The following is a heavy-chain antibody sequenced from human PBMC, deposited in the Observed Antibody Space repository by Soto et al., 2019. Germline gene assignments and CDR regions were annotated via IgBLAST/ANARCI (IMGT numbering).Heavy chain of an antibody. CDR3: ARSGAYYDILTGYSHDAFDI. CDR2: IYYSGST. V-gene: IGHV4-59*01. Sequence: SETLSLTCTVSGGSISSYYWSWIRQPPGKGLEWIGYIYYSGSTNYNPSLKSRVTISVDTSRNQFSLKLSSVTAADTAVYYCARSGAYYDILTGYSHDAFDIWGQGTMVTVSS. J-gene: IGHJ3*02. CDR1: GGSISSYY. D-gene: IGHD3-9*01.